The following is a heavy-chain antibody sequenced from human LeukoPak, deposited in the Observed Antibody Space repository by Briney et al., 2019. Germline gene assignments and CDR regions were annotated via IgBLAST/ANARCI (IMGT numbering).Heavy chain of an antibody. CDR3: VRNGGHFNF. Sequence: GGSLRLSCAASGFTFSSHCMSWVRQAPGKGLEWVASIKQDGSEKGYVDSVKGRFAISRDNAKNSLYLQMDTLRAEDTAVYYCVRNGGHFNFWGQGTLVTVSS. CDR2: IKQDGSEK. D-gene: IGHD2-15*01. V-gene: IGHV3-7*05. CDR1: GFTFSSHC. J-gene: IGHJ4*02.